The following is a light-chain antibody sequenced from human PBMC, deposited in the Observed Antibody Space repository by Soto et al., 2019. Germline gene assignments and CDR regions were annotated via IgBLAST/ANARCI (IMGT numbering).Light chain of an antibody. V-gene: IGKV1-5*03. CDR2: KAS. Sequence: DIQMTQSPSTLSASVGDRITITCRASQSVGTWLAWYQQKPGKAPNLLIYKASTLETGVPSRFSGSGSGTAFTLPISSLQPDDFATYYCQKYNSYPKNFGQGTKVNIK. CDR1: QSVGTW. J-gene: IGKJ2*01. CDR3: QKYNSYPKN.